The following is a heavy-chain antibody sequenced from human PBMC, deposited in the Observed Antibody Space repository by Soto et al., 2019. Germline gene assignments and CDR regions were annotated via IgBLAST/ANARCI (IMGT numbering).Heavy chain of an antibody. V-gene: IGHV1-8*01. D-gene: IGHD3-3*01. Sequence: ASVKVSCKAPGYTFTSYDINWVRQATGQGLEWMGWMNPNSGNTGYAQKFQGRVTMTRNTSISTAYMELSSLRSEDTAVYYCARGGDFWSGYYTFPIDYWGQGTLVTVSS. J-gene: IGHJ4*02. CDR1: GYTFTSYD. CDR2: MNPNSGNT. CDR3: ARGGDFWSGYYTFPIDY.